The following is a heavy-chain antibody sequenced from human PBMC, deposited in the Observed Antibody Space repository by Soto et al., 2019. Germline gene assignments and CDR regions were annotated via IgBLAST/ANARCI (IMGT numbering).Heavy chain of an antibody. CDR2: IYYSGST. J-gene: IGHJ6*02. Sequence: SETLSLTCTVSGGSISSSSYYWGWIRQPPGKGLEWIGSIYYSGSTYYNPSLKSRVTISVDTSKNQFSLKLSSVTAADTAVYYCAIHYGDYHYYGMDVWGQGTTVTVSS. CDR3: AIHYGDYHYYGMDV. V-gene: IGHV4-39*01. CDR1: GGSISSSSYY. D-gene: IGHD4-17*01.